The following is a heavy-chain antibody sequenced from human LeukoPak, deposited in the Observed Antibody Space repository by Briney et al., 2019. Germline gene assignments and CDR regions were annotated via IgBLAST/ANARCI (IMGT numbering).Heavy chain of an antibody. CDR2: INHSGST. CDR1: GGSFSGYY. Sequence: SETLSLTCAVYGGSFSGYYWSWIRQPPGKGLERIGEINHSGSTSYNPSLKSRVTISVDTSKNQFSLKLSSVTAADTAVYYCARFYDNIYYYYGMDVWGQGTTVTVSS. J-gene: IGHJ6*02. V-gene: IGHV4-34*01. CDR3: ARFYDNIYYYYGMDV. D-gene: IGHD3-9*01.